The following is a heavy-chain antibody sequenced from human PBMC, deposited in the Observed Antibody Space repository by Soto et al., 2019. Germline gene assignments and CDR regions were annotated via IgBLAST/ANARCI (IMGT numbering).Heavy chain of an antibody. CDR1: GDYIRNSDYY. Sequence: SETQSLTCTVSGDYIRNSDYYWGWIRQPPGKGLEWIANIYYSGITYCNPSLKSRVAISVDTSKNQFSLKLSSVTAADTAVYYCARATIVLVPAAMVSHWFDPWGQGTLVTVSS. J-gene: IGHJ5*02. CDR2: IYYSGIT. CDR3: ARATIVLVPAAMVSHWFDP. D-gene: IGHD2-2*01. V-gene: IGHV4-39*01.